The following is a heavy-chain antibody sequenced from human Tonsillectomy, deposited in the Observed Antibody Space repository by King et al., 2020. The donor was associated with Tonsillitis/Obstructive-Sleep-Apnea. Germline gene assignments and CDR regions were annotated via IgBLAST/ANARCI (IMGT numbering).Heavy chain of an antibody. V-gene: IGHV3-33*01. D-gene: IGHD1-26*01. J-gene: IGHJ4*02. CDR1: GFTFSSYG. Sequence: VQLVESGGGVVQPGRSLRLSCAASGFTFSSYGMHWVRQAPGKGLEWGAVIWYDGSNKYYAESVKGRFTISRDNSKNTLYLQMNSLRAEDTAVYYCAREAVGATYYYFDYWGQGTLVTVSS. CDR3: AREAVGATYYYFDY. CDR2: IWYDGSNK.